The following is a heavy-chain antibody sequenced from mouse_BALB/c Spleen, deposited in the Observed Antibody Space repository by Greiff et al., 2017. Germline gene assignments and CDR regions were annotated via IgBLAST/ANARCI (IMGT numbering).Heavy chain of an antibody. D-gene: IGHD3-3*01. CDR2: IWSGGST. Sequence: VQLQQSGPGLVQPSQSLSITCTVSGFSLTSYGVHWVRQSPGKGLEWLGVIWSGGSTDYNAAFISRLSISKDNSKSQVFFKMNSLQANDTAIYYCARIGTGGVYFDYWGQGTTLTVSS. V-gene: IGHV2-2*02. CDR1: GFSLTSYG. CDR3: ARIGTGGVYFDY. J-gene: IGHJ2*01.